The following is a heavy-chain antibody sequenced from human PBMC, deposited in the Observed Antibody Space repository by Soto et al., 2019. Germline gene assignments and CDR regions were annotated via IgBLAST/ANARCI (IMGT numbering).Heavy chain of an antibody. CDR1: GFTFSLSA. D-gene: IGHD3-9*01. CDR3: AKGPEYDILTGCDY. CDR2: LSGGGSTT. J-gene: IGHJ4*02. V-gene: IGHV3-23*01. Sequence: EVQLLESGGGFVQPGESLRLSCAASGFTFSLSAMSWVRQAPGRGLDWGSSLSGGGSTTDYADSVKGRFTISRDNSKNTVHLQMNSLIAEDTAVYYCAKGPEYDILTGCDYWGQGALVTVSS.